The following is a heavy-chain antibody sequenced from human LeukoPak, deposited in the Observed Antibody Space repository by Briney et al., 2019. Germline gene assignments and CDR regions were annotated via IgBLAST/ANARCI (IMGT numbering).Heavy chain of an antibody. CDR1: GFTFSSYA. J-gene: IGHJ4*02. CDR2: ISVSGGTT. Sequence: GGSLRLSCAASGFTFSSYALSWVRQAPGKGLEWVSGISVSGGTTYYADSVKGRFTISRDNSKNTLYLQMNSLRAEDTAVYFCAKETAVTGNDYWGQGTLVTVSS. D-gene: IGHD6-19*01. V-gene: IGHV3-23*01. CDR3: AKETAVTGNDY.